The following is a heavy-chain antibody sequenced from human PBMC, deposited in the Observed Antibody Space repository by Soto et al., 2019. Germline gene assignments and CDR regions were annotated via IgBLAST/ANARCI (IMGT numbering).Heavy chain of an antibody. CDR2: ISRGGSNT. CDR1: GFTFNNYA. Sequence: GGSLRLSCAASGFTFNNYAMSWVRQAPGKGLEWVSGISRGGSNTYYADSVKGRFIVSSDSSKTTMYLQINSLRAEDTAVYYCAKDQGSSTCFDYWGQGALVTVSS. CDR3: AKDQGSSTCFDY. J-gene: IGHJ4*02. D-gene: IGHD2-2*01. V-gene: IGHV3-23*01.